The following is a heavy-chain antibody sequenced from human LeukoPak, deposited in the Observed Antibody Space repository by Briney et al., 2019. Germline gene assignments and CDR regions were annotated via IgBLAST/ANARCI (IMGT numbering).Heavy chain of an antibody. V-gene: IGHV3-23*01. CDR1: GFTFSSYA. Sequence: PGGSLRLSCAASGFTFSSYAMGWVRQAPGKGLEWVSYIGGSGGSTYYADSVKGRITISRDNSKNTMFLQMNSLRADDTAVYYCAKGAVSTAGTRWFDTWGQGTLVTVSS. CDR3: AKGAVSTAGTRWFDT. J-gene: IGHJ5*02. D-gene: IGHD6-13*01. CDR2: IGGSGGST.